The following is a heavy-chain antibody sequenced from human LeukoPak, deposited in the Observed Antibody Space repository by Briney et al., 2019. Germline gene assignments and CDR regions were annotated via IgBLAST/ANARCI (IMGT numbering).Heavy chain of an antibody. CDR3: ARDRDDCMDV. Sequence: SETLSLTCTVSGGSISSYYWSWIRQPPGKGLEWIGYIYYSGSTNYNPSLKSRVTISVDTSKNQFSLKLSSVTAADTAVYYCARDRDDCMDVWGKGTTVTVSS. CDR1: GGSISSYY. V-gene: IGHV4-59*12. D-gene: IGHD5-24*01. J-gene: IGHJ6*03. CDR2: IYYSGST.